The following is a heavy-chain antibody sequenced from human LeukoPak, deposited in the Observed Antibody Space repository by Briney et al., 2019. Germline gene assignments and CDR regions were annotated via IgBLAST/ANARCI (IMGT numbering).Heavy chain of an antibody. Sequence: PGGSLRLSCAASGFTFSSCGMHWVRQAPGKGLEWVAVISYDGSNKYYADSVKGRFTISRDNSKNTLYLQMNSLRAEDTAVYYCAKDRGSSWRHYYYYYMDVWGKGTTVTVSS. CDR1: GFTFSSCG. V-gene: IGHV3-30*18. CDR3: AKDRGSSWRHYYYYYMDV. D-gene: IGHD6-13*01. J-gene: IGHJ6*03. CDR2: ISYDGSNK.